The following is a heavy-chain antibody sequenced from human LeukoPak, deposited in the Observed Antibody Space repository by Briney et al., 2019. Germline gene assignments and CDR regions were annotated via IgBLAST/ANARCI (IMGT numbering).Heavy chain of an antibody. J-gene: IGHJ2*01. Sequence: VGSLRLSCAASGFTFDDYGMSWVRQAPGKGLEWGSGINWNGGSTGYADSVKGRFTISRDNAKNSLYLQMNSLRAEDTALYHCARDEVGVTRPWYFDLWGRGTLVTVSS. D-gene: IGHD2-15*01. CDR2: INWNGGST. CDR3: ARDEVGVTRPWYFDL. CDR1: GFTFDDYG. V-gene: IGHV3-20*01.